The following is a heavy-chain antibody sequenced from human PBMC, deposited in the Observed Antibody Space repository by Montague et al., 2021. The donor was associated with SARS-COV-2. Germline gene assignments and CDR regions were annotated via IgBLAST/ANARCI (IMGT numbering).Heavy chain of an antibody. CDR2: MYYSGST. J-gene: IGHJ6*02. CDR3: ARDDIVLQGVTKGMDV. V-gene: IGHV4-39*07. D-gene: IGHD2-15*01. CDR1: GGSISSSNYY. Sequence: SETLSLTCTVSGGSISSSNYYWGWIRQPPGKGLDWIGNMYYSGSTYYTPSLKSRVTISIDTSKNQFSLKLSSVTASDTAVYYCARDDIVLQGVTKGMDVWGQGTTVTVSS.